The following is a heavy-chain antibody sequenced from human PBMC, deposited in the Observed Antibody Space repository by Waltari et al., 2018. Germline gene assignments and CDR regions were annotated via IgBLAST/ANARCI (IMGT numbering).Heavy chain of an antibody. D-gene: IGHD5-12*01. CDR2: IIPIFGTA. V-gene: IGHV1-69*15. J-gene: IGHJ6*02. Sequence: SYAISWVRQAPGQGLEWMGRIIPIFGTANYAQKFQGRVTITADESTSTAYMELSSLRSEDTAVYYCARHSGASKPTYGMDVWGQGTTVTVSS. CDR3: ARHSGASKPTYGMDV. CDR1: SYA.